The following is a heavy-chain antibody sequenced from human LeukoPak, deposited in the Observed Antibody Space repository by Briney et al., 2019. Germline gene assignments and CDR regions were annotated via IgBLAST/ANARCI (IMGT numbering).Heavy chain of an antibody. Sequence: PGGSLRLSCAASGFTMSTYWMSWVRQAPGKGLEWVSAISGSGGSTYYADSVKGRFTISRDNSKNTLYLQMNSLRAEDTAVYYCAKNVWESYRYSTFDYWGQGTLVTVSS. CDR1: GFTMSTYW. J-gene: IGHJ4*02. CDR2: ISGSGGST. D-gene: IGHD3-16*02. CDR3: AKNVWESYRYSTFDY. V-gene: IGHV3-23*01.